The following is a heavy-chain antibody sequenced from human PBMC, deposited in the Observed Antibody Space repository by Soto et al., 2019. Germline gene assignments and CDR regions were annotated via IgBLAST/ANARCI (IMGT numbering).Heavy chain of an antibody. V-gene: IGHV4-30-4*01. J-gene: IGHJ4*02. Sequence: QVQLQESGPGLVKPSQTLSLTCTVSDGSISSDDYYWSWIRQPPGKGLEWIGSIYYSKSTYYNPSLKSRVTISVDTPKNQFSLKLNSVTAADTAVYFCARGTTVATIGEYWGQGTLVTVSS. CDR3: ARGTTVATIGEY. D-gene: IGHD4-17*01. CDR2: IYYSKST. CDR1: DGSISSDDYY.